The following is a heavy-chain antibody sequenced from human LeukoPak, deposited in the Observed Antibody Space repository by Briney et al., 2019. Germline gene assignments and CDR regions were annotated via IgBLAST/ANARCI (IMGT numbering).Heavy chain of an antibody. CDR2: IYYSGST. V-gene: IGHV4-39*07. Sequence: PSETLSLTCTVSGGSISSSSYYWGWIRQPPGKGLEWIGSIYYSGSTYYNPSLKSRVTISVDTSKNQFSLQLNSVTPEDMAVYYCARAHPDSYGCFDYWGQGTLVTVSS. CDR3: ARAHPDSYGCFDY. J-gene: IGHJ4*02. CDR1: GGSISSSSYY. D-gene: IGHD4-17*01.